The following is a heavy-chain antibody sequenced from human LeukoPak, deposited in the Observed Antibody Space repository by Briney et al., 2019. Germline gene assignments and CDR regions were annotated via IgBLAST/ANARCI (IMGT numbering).Heavy chain of an antibody. Sequence: QPGRSLRLSCAASGFTFDDYAMHWVRHAPGKGLEWVSGISWNSGSIGYADSVKGRFTISRDNAKNSLYLQMNSLRAEDTAVYYCASTDYYGSGSYFDYWGQGTLVTVSS. CDR3: ASTDYYGSGSYFDY. D-gene: IGHD3-10*01. CDR2: ISWNSGSI. J-gene: IGHJ4*02. V-gene: IGHV3-9*01. CDR1: GFTFDDYA.